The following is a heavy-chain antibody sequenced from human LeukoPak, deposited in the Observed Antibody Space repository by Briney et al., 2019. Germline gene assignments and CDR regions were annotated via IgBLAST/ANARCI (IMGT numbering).Heavy chain of an antibody. CDR2: IIPIFGTA. J-gene: IGHJ4*02. CDR3: ARSHPIKIRAAIGVLDY. V-gene: IGHV1-69*05. D-gene: IGHD2-2*01. CDR1: GGTFSSYS. Sequence: ATVKVSCNAYGGTFSSYSISWVRQPPGQGLEWMGGIIPIFGTANYAQKFQGRVTITTSDSTGTAYMELSSRRCEDTAVYYCARSHPIKIRAAIGVLDYWGQGTLVTVSS.